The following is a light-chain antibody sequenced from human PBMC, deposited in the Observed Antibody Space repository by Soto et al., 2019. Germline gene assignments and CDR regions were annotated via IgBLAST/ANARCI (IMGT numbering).Light chain of an antibody. CDR2: DVS. Sequence: QSALTQPASVSGSPGHSITISCSGTSSDVGGYNYVSWYQQHPGKAPKLMIYDVSNRPSGVSNRFSGSKSGNTASLTISGLQAEDAADYYCSSYISTSTLSVFGTGTKVTVL. CDR1: SSDVGGYNY. J-gene: IGLJ1*01. CDR3: SSYISTSTLSV. V-gene: IGLV2-14*03.